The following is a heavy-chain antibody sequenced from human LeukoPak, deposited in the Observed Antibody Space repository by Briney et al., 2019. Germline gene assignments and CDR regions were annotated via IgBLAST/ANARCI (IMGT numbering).Heavy chain of an antibody. D-gene: IGHD3-10*01. V-gene: IGHV3-23*01. CDR1: GFTIISYG. Sequence: GGSLRLSCAVSGFTIISYGMAWVRQAPGKGLEWVSSISSSGGSTYYADSVKGRFAISRDDPHNTLYLQMNSLRAEDTAVYFCARGGVDYYGSGTYYLMYYFDYWGQGALVTVSS. CDR2: ISSSGGST. J-gene: IGHJ4*02. CDR3: ARGGVDYYGSGTYYLMYYFDY.